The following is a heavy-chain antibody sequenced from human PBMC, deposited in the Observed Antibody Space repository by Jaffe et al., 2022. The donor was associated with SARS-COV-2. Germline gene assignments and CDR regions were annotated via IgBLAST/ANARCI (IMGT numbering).Heavy chain of an antibody. CDR3: AKDQGGYDILTGNFDY. Sequence: EVQLVESGGGLVQPGRSLRLSCAASGFTFDDYAMHWVRQAPGKGLEWVSGISWNSGSIGYADSVKGRFTISRDNAKNSLYLQMNSLRAEDTALYYCAKDQGGYDILTGNFDYWGQGTLVTVSS. D-gene: IGHD3-9*01. J-gene: IGHJ4*02. V-gene: IGHV3-9*01. CDR2: ISWNSGSI. CDR1: GFTFDDYA.